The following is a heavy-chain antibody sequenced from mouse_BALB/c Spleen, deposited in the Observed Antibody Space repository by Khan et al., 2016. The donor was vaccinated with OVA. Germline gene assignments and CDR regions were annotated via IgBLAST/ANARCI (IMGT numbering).Heavy chain of an antibody. V-gene: IGHV1-20*02. CDR2: INPHIGET. D-gene: IGHD1-1*01. CDR3: AGTYGSDFDY. Sequence: VQLKQSGPELVKPGASVKISCKASGYSFTGYFMNWVMQSHGKSLEWIGRINPHIGETFYNQKFRDKATLTVDESSSTAHMELRSLASEDSAVFYCAGTYGSDFDYWGQGTTLTVSS. CDR1: GYSFTGYF. J-gene: IGHJ2*01.